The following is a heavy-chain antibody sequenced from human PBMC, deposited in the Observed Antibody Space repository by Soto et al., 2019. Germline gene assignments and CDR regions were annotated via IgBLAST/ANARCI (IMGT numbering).Heavy chain of an antibody. V-gene: IGHV3-11*01. CDR3: ARVGLFQEAMDV. CDR2: TTRSGSAK. D-gene: IGHD3-10*02. Sequence: PGGSLRLSCAASGFSFSDSYMSWIRQAPGKGLEWVSYTTRSGSAKYYADSVKGRFTISRDNGKNSLFLQMNSLRAEDTAVYYCARVGLFQEAMDVWGQGTPVTVSS. J-gene: IGHJ6*02. CDR1: GFSFSDSY.